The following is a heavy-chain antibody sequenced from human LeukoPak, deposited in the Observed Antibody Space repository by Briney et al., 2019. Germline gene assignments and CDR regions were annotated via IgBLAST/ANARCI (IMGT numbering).Heavy chain of an antibody. CDR2: INPNSGGT. Sequence: GASVKVSCKASGYTFTGYYMHWVRQAPGQGLEWMGWINPNSGGTNYAQKFQGRVTMTRDTSISTAYMELSRLRSDDTAVYYCARVRRVAGGSYYYYYMDVWGKGTTVTVSS. J-gene: IGHJ6*03. CDR3: ARVRRVAGGSYYYYYMDV. CDR1: GYTFTGYY. V-gene: IGHV1-2*02. D-gene: IGHD6-13*01.